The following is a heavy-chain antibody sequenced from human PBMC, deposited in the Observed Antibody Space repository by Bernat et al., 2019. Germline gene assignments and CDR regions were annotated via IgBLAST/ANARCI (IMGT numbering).Heavy chain of an antibody. V-gene: IGHV3-33*01. Sequence: QVQLVESGGGVVQPGRSLRLSCAASGFTFSSYGMHWVRQAPGKGLEWVAVIWYDGSNKYYADSVKGRFTISRDNSKNTLYLQMNSLRAEDTAVYYCARELFGSSWYSDDYYYYGMDVWGQGTTVTVS. CDR1: GFTFSSYG. CDR2: IWYDGSNK. CDR3: ARELFGSSWYSDDYYYYGMDV. D-gene: IGHD6-13*01. J-gene: IGHJ6*02.